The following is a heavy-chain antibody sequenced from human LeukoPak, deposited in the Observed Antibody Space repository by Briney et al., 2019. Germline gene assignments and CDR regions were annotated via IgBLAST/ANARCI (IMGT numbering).Heavy chain of an antibody. CDR1: GFTFSNFA. CDR2: LSGSGHNT. J-gene: IGHJ4*02. V-gene: IGHV3-23*01. CDR3: ATDRVHPSNEPTNFHS. D-gene: IGHD4-11*01. Sequence: QTGGSLRLSCAASGFTFSNFAMSWVRQAPGKGLEWVSALSGSGHNTYHADSVKGRFTISRDNSKNTLYLQMNSLRAGDTALYFCATDRVHPSNEPTNFHSWGQGTLVTVSS.